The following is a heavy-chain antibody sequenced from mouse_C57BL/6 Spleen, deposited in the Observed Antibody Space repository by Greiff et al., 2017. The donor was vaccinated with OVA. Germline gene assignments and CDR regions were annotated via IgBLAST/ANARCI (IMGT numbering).Heavy chain of an antibody. D-gene: IGHD1-1*01. Sequence: DVHLVESGGGLVKPGGSLKLSCAASGFTFSSYAMSWVRQTPEKRLEWVATISDGGSYTYYPDNVKGRFTISRDNAKNNLYLQMSHLKSEDTAMYYCARDRTVVALYYFDYWGQGTTLTVSS. CDR1: GFTFSSYA. CDR3: ARDRTVVALYYFDY. J-gene: IGHJ2*01. CDR2: ISDGGSYT. V-gene: IGHV5-4*01.